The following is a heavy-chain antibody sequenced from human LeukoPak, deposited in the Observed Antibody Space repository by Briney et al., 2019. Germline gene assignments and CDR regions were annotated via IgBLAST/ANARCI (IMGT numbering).Heavy chain of an antibody. D-gene: IGHD3-10*01. J-gene: IGHJ4*02. CDR2: IRYDGDSK. CDR1: GLTFSRYG. V-gene: IGHV3-30*02. CDR3: AKEAKYYGSGSYFDY. Sequence: GGSLRLSCAASGLTFSRYGLHWVRQAPGKGLERVAFIRYDGDSKHYADSVKGRFTISRDNSKNTLYLQMNSLGVEDMAVYYCAKEAKYYGSGSYFDYWGQGTLVTVSS.